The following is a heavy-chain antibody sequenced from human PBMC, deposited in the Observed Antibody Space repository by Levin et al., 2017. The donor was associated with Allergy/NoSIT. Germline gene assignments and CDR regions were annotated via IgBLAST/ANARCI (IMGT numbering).Heavy chain of an antibody. V-gene: IGHV3-30*03. Sequence: GGSLRLSCAASGFTFSNYGIHWVRQAPDKGLEWVAVISYNGRNEDFVDSVKGRFTISRDNSKSTLDLQMNNLRAEDTAVYYCARASGSGSYYSVSEGGPFDYWGQGILVTVSS. CDR3: ARASGSGSYYSVSEGGPFDY. D-gene: IGHD3-10*01. J-gene: IGHJ4*02. CDR2: ISYNGRNE. CDR1: GFTFSNYG.